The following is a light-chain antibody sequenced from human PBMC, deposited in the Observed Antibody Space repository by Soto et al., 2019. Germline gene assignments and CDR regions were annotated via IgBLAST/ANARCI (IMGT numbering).Light chain of an antibody. CDR2: DVI. V-gene: IGLV2-11*01. Sequence: QSALIQPRSVSGSPGQSVTISCTGTSRDVGVYKYVSWYRQYPGKAPKLMIYDVITRPSGVPDRFSGSKSGNTASLTISVLQADDEADYYCCSYAGDYTFVFGTGTKVTVL. CDR3: CSYAGDYTFV. J-gene: IGLJ1*01. CDR1: SRDVGVYKY.